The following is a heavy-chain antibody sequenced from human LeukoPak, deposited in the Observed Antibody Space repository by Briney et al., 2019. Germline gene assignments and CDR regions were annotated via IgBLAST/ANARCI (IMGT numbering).Heavy chain of an antibody. D-gene: IGHD1-1*01. Sequence: PGGSLRLSCAASGFRLSSYWMSWVRQAPGKGLEWVANIREDGSEKKYVDSVKGRFTISRDNAKNSLFLQMNSLRVEDTALYYCARDGRRGHNDCWGQGTLVTVSS. V-gene: IGHV3-7*01. CDR1: GFRLSSYW. CDR2: IREDGSEK. CDR3: ARDGRRGHNDC. J-gene: IGHJ4*02.